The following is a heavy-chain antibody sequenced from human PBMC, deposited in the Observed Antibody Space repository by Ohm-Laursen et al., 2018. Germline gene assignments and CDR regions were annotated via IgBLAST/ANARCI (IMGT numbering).Heavy chain of an antibody. CDR2: INQDGSEK. Sequence: SLRLSCSASGFTFSTYCMNWFRQAPGKGLESVASINQDGSEKYFVDSVRGRFTISRDNAKNSLYLQMNSLRAEDTAVYFCARESIAPFFWGQGTLVTVSS. D-gene: IGHD2/OR15-2a*01. V-gene: IGHV3-7*01. CDR1: GFTFSTYC. CDR3: ARESIAPFF. J-gene: IGHJ4*02.